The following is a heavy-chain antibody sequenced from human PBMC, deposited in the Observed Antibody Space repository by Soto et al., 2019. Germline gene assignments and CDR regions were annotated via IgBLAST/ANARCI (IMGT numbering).Heavy chain of an antibody. V-gene: IGHV4-39*01. CDR3: ARLDGNSADYYYGMDV. J-gene: IGHJ6*02. CDR1: GDAITSSSFC. CDR2: ICYSGST. Sequence: SETLSLTCTVSGDAITSSSFCWGWIRQPPGKGLEWIGTICYSGSTYYNPSLQSRVTMSVDTSKNQFSLKLSSVTAADTGVYYCARLDGNSADYYYGMDVWGRGTTVTVSS. D-gene: IGHD6-19*01.